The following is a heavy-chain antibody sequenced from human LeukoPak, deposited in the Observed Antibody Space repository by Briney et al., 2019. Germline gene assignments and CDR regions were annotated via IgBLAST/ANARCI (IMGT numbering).Heavy chain of an antibody. CDR1: GYTFTGYY. CDR2: INFDTGGT. Sequence: ASVKVSRKASGYTFTGYYMHWVRQAPGQGLEWMGWINFDTGGTNYAQKFQGRVTMTRDTSISTAYMELSRLRSDDTAVYYCAREYSSNWFDPWGQGTLVTVSS. CDR3: AREYSSNWFDP. D-gene: IGHD6-19*01. J-gene: IGHJ5*02. V-gene: IGHV1-2*02.